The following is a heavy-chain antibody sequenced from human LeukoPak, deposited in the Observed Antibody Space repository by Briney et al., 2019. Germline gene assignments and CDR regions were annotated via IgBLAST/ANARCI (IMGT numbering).Heavy chain of an antibody. CDR3: ARLYCTRTSCSIDI. V-gene: IGHV4-59*01. CDR2: IPYRGSA. CDR1: GGSISSYY. J-gene: IGHJ3*02. D-gene: IGHD2-8*01. Sequence: PSETLSLTCTVSGGSISSYYWSWIRQPPGKGLEWIGYIPYRGSANYNPSLKSRVTISVDTSKNQFSLKLSSVTVADTAVYYCARLYCTRTSCSIDIWGQGTMVAVSS.